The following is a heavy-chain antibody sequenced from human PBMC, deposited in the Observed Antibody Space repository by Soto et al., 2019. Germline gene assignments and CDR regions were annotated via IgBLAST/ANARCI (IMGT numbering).Heavy chain of an antibody. CDR3: ARVGTDYGSGSPYYSDY. V-gene: IGHV3-21*06. CDR2: ISPSSSFL. CDR1: GFSFRSYY. Sequence: LRLSCAASGFSFRSYYMNWVRQAPGRGLEWVSSISPSSSFLNYADSVKGRFTISRDNAKSSVNLQMNSLRAEDTAVYYCARVGTDYGSGSPYYSDYWGQGALVTVSS. J-gene: IGHJ4*02. D-gene: IGHD3-10*01.